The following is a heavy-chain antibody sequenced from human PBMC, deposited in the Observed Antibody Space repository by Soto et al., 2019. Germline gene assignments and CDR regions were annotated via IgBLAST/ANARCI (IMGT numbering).Heavy chain of an antibody. CDR1: GFSLSTSGVG. V-gene: IGHV2-5*02. J-gene: IGHJ3*02. Sequence: QITLKESGPTLVKPTQTLTLTCTFSGFSLSTSGVGVGWIRQPPGKALEWLALIYWDDDKRYSPSLKSRLTITKDTSKNQVVLTMTNMDPVDTATYFCAPPYYVFHSFDIWGQGTMVTVSS. CDR3: APPYYVFHSFDI. CDR2: IYWDDDK. D-gene: IGHD1-26*01.